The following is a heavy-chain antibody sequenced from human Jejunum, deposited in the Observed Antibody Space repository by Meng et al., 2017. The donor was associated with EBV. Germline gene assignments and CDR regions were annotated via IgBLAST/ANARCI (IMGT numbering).Heavy chain of an antibody. Sequence: QVKLVQSGAEVKKPGASVKVSCKASGYDFINSGISWVRQAPGQGLEWMGWISVYRGNTNYAQRFQDRVTLTTNTSTSTVYMELRSLTSDDTAVYYCARDRSNSDYWGQGTLVTASS. V-gene: IGHV1-18*01. D-gene: IGHD5-24*01. CDR1: GYDFINSG. CDR3: ARDRSNSDY. J-gene: IGHJ4*02. CDR2: ISVYRGNT.